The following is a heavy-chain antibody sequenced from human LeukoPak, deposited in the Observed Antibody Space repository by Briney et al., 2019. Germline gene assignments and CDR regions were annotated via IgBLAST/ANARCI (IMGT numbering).Heavy chain of an antibody. D-gene: IGHD5-24*01. J-gene: IGHJ4*02. CDR1: GFRFSSYA. CDR2: ISGSGVST. V-gene: IGHV3-23*01. Sequence: PGGSLRLACAASGFRFSSYAMSWVRQAPGKGLEWVSAISGSGVSTYYADSVKGRFTVSRDNSKNTLYLQMNSLRAEDTAVYYCAKPSPGQGLKRSYFDYWGQGTLVTVSS. CDR3: AKPSPGQGLKRSYFDY.